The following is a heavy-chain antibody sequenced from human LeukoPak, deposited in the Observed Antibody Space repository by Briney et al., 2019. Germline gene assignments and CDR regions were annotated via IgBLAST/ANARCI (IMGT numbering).Heavy chain of an antibody. J-gene: IGHJ4*02. CDR2: INHSGST. CDR1: GGSFSGYY. Sequence: PSETLSLTCAVYGGSFSGYYWSWIRQPPGKGLEWIGEINHSGSTNYNPSLKSRVTISVDTSKNQFSLKLSSVTAADTAVYYCARNYYDSSGYYHTYSYYFDYWGQGTLVTVSS. CDR3: ARNYYDSSGYYHTYSYYFDY. V-gene: IGHV4-34*01. D-gene: IGHD3-22*01.